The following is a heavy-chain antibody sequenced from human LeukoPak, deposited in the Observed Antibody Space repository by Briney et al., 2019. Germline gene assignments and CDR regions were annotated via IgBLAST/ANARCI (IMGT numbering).Heavy chain of an antibody. CDR2: ISSSGSTI. V-gene: IGHV3-48*03. Sequence: GGSLRLSCAASGFTFSSYEMNWVRQAPGKGLERVSYISSSGSTIYYADSVKGRFTISRDNSKNSLYLQMNSLRTEDTALYYCAKGNSYSGSYYYYYMDVWGKGTTVTVSS. CDR1: GFTFSSYE. CDR3: AKGNSYSGSYYYYYMDV. J-gene: IGHJ6*03. D-gene: IGHD1-26*01.